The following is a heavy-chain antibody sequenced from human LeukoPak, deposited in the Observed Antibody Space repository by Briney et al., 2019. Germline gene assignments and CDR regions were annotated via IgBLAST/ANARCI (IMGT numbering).Heavy chain of an antibody. D-gene: IGHD3-3*01. CDR2: IFDSGSQT. CDR1: GFPFSSYA. J-gene: IGHJ4*02. V-gene: IGHV3-23*01. CDR3: AKNMESFDH. Sequence: GGSLRLSCEASGFPFSSYAMSWVRQAPGKGLEWVSGIFDSGSQTFYADSVKGRFTISRDNSKKILFLQMNTLKAEDTAVYYCAKNMESFDHWGQGALVTVSS.